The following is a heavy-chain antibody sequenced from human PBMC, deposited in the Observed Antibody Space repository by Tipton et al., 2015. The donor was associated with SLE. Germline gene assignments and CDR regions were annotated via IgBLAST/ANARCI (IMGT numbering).Heavy chain of an antibody. CDR1: GFAFSSYA. Sequence: SLRLSCAASGFAFSSYAMDWVRQAPGKGLEWVAVISYDGTNKYYADSAKGRFTISRDNSKNTLYLQMNSLRAEDTAVYYCAREGSSGWYGRAEYFQHWGQGTLVTVSS. V-gene: IGHV3-30*04. J-gene: IGHJ1*01. CDR3: AREGSSGWYGRAEYFQH. CDR2: ISYDGTNK. D-gene: IGHD6-19*01.